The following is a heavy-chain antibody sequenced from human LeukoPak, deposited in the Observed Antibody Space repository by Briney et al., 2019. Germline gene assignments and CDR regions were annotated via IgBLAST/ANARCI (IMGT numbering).Heavy chain of an antibody. J-gene: IGHJ4*02. D-gene: IGHD2-2*01. CDR1: GFTFSSSW. V-gene: IGHV3-74*01. CDR3: VRGTQIFDF. Sequence: GGSLRLSCAASGFTFSSSWMHWVRQAPGKGLVWVSRIASDGSDTRYADSVKGRFTISRDNANDTLYLQMNSLRAEDTAVYYCVRGTQIFDFWGQRTLVTVSS. CDR2: IASDGSDT.